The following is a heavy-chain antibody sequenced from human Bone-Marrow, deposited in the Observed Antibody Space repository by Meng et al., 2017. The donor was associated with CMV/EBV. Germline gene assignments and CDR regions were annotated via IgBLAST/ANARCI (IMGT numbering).Heavy chain of an antibody. CDR1: GFTFSDYN. J-gene: IGHJ4*02. CDR2: ISASRSYI. CDR3: ARDTGSLVYFDY. Sequence: GESLKISCAASGFTFSDYNMNWVRQAPGKGLEWVSTISASRSYIYYADSLKGRFTISRDNAKNSLYLQMNSLRPEDTAVYYYARDTGSLVYFDYWGQGTRVTVSS. D-gene: IGHD2-8*02. V-gene: IGHV3-21*01.